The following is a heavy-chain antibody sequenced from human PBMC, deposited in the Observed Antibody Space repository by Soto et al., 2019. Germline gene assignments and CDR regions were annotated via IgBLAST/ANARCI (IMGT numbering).Heavy chain of an antibody. Sequence: GGSLRLSCAASGFTFSSYGMHWVRQAPGKGLEWVAVISYDGSNKYYADSVKGRFTISRDNSKNTLYLQMNSLRAEDTAVYYCAKDLMATISPAPAYYYYYMDVWGKGTTVTVSS. CDR3: AKDLMATISPAPAYYYYYMDV. V-gene: IGHV3-30*18. D-gene: IGHD5-12*01. CDR2: ISYDGSNK. J-gene: IGHJ6*03. CDR1: GFTFSSYG.